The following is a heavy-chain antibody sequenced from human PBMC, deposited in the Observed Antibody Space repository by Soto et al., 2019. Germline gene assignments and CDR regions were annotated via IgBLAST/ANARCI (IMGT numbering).Heavy chain of an antibody. Sequence: ASVKVSCKASGYTFTSYGISWVRQAPGQGLEWMGWISAYNGNTNYAQKLQGRVTMATDTSTSTAYMELRSLRSDDTAVYYCARVHYGDYVDWFDPWGQGTLVTVSS. CDR2: ISAYNGNT. CDR1: GYTFTSYG. J-gene: IGHJ5*02. D-gene: IGHD4-17*01. V-gene: IGHV1-18*01. CDR3: ARVHYGDYVDWFDP.